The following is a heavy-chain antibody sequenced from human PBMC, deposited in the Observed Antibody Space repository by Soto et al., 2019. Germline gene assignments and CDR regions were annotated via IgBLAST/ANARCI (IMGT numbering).Heavy chain of an antibody. J-gene: IGHJ3*02. D-gene: IGHD1-7*01. CDR1: GFTFSSYA. V-gene: IGHV3-64*01. CDR2: ISSNGGST. CDR3: AREKNYAGYPTPDAFDI. Sequence: EVQLVESGGGLVQPGGSLRLSCAASGFTFSSYAMHWVRQAPGKGLEYVSAISSNGGSTYYANSVKGRFTISRDNSQNTLYLQMGRLRAEDIAVYYCAREKNYAGYPTPDAFDIWGKGTMVTVSS.